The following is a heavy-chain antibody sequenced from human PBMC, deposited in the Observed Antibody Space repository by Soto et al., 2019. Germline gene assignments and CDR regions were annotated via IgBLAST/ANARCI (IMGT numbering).Heavy chain of an antibody. Sequence: ASVKVSCKVSGYTLTELSMHWVRQAPGKGLEWMGGFDPEDGETIYAQKFQGRATMTEDTSTDTAYMELSSLRSEDTAVYYCATTPRNRYSSGWYGYWGQGTLVTVSS. D-gene: IGHD6-19*01. CDR2: FDPEDGET. CDR1: GYTLTELS. J-gene: IGHJ4*02. V-gene: IGHV1-24*01. CDR3: ATTPRNRYSSGWYGY.